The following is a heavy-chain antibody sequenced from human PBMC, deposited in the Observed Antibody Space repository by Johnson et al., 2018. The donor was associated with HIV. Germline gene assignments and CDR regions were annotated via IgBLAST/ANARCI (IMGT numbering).Heavy chain of an antibody. CDR3: AKRGSTMIGGAGAFDI. V-gene: IGHV3-11*04. CDR2: ISSSGSTI. J-gene: IGHJ3*02. Sequence: QVQLVESGGGVVQPGRSLRLSCAASGFTFSDYYMNWIRQAPGKGLEWLSYISSSGSTIYYADSVKGRFTISRDNVKNSLYLQMNSLRAEDTAVYYCAKRGSTMIGGAGAFDIWGRGTMVTVSS. CDR1: GFTFSDYY. D-gene: IGHD3-22*01.